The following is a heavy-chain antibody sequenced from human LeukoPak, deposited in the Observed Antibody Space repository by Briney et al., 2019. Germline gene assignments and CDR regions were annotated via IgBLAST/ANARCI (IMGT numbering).Heavy chain of an antibody. CDR1: GFTFNIYA. Sequence: GGSLRLSCAASGFTFNIYAMHWVRQAPGKGLEWVAVISYDGSKTYYADSVKGRFTISRDNSKNTLYLQMNSLRAEDTAVYYCARDLYGSGDYWGQGTLVTVS. D-gene: IGHD3-10*01. CDR3: ARDLYGSGDY. J-gene: IGHJ4*02. CDR2: ISYDGSKT. V-gene: IGHV3-30-3*01.